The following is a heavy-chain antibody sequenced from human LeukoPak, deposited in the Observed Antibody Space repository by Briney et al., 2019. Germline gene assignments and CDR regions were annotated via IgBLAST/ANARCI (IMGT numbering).Heavy chain of an antibody. V-gene: IGHV3-11*04. CDR3: ARAGRAYSSSWYWFDP. J-gene: IGHJ5*02. CDR2: STERGSAI. D-gene: IGHD6-13*01. CDR1: GFTFSDYY. Sequence: GGSLRLSCAASGFTFSDYYMTWIRQAPGKGLEWISYSTERGSAIYYADSVKGRFTISRDNAKNSLYLQMKSLRAEDTAVYYCARAGRAYSSSWYWFDPWGQGTLVTVSS.